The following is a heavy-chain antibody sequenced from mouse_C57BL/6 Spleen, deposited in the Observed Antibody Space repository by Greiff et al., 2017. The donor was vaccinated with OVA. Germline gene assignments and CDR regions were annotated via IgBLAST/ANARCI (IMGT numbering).Heavy chain of an antibody. D-gene: IGHD2-4*01. J-gene: IGHJ3*01. CDR2: IWTGGGT. Sequence: VQRVESGPGLVAPSQSLSITCTVSGFSFTSYAISWVRQPPGKGLEWLGVIWTGGGTNYNSALKSRLSISKDNSKSQVFLKMNSLQTDDTARYYCARNGGDYDYSAWFAYWGQGTLVTVSA. V-gene: IGHV2-9-1*01. CDR1: GFSFTSYA. CDR3: ARNGGDYDYSAWFAY.